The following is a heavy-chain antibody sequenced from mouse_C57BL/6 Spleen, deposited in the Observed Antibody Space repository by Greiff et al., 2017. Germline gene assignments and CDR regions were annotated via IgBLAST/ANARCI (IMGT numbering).Heavy chain of an antibody. Sequence: EVKLVESGGGLVKPGGSLKLSCAASGFTFSSYALSWVRQTPEKRLEWVAYISSGGDYIYYADTVKGRFTISRDNARNTLYLQMSSLKSEDTAMYYCTRQFRLEGYMDYWGQGTVVTVSS. CDR3: TRQFRLEGYMDY. D-gene: IGHD3-2*02. CDR1: GFTFSSYA. CDR2: ISSGGDYI. V-gene: IGHV5S21*01. J-gene: IGHJ4*01.